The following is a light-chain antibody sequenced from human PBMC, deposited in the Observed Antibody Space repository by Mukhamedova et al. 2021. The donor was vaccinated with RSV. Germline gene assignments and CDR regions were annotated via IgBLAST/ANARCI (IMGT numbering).Light chain of an antibody. Sequence: SCTGTSSDVGGYNYVSWYQQFPGKAPKLIIYEVSNRPSGVSNRFSASKSGNTASLTISGLQAEDEADYYCSSYTINTTVIFGGGT. CDR3: SSYTINTTVI. CDR2: EVS. J-gene: IGLJ2*01. CDR1: SSDVGGYNY. V-gene: IGLV2-14*01.